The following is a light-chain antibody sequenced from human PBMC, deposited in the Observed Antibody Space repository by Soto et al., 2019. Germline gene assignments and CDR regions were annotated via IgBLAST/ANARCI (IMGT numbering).Light chain of an antibody. CDR1: QSISRY. V-gene: IGKV1-5*01. Sequence: MHRSQSPSSLSASVGNRVTIPCRASQSISRYLNWYQQKQGKAPKLLIYDASTLDSGFPSRFRGSGYGTEFNLTISRLQPDDSATYYCQQYNSYAPTFGPGTKVDIK. CDR3: QQYNSYAPT. J-gene: IGKJ1*01. CDR2: DAS.